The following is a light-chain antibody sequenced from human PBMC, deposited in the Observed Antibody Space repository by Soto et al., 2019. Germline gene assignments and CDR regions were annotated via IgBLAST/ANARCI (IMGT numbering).Light chain of an antibody. CDR2: KAS. V-gene: IGKV1-5*03. CDR3: QQYNSYPYT. Sequence: DIQMTQSPSTLSASVGDRVTITCRASQTISSWLAWYQQKPGKAPNLLIYKASSLQSGIPSRFSGSGSGTEFTLTISSLQPDDFATYCCQQYNSYPYTFGQGTKLEI. CDR1: QTISSW. J-gene: IGKJ2*01.